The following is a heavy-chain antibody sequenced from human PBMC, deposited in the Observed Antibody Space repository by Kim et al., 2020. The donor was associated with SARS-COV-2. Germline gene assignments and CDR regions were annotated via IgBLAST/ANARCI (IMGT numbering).Heavy chain of an antibody. CDR2: IYYSGST. CDR1: GGSISSSSYY. CDR3: ARQGDGYKVDY. J-gene: IGHJ4*02. Sequence: SETLSLTCTVSGGSISSSSYYWGWIRQPPGKGLEWIGSIYYSGSTYYNPSLKSRVTISVDTSKNQFSLKLSSVTAADTAVYYCARQGDGYKVDYWGQGTLVTVSS. D-gene: IGHD5-12*01. V-gene: IGHV4-39*01.